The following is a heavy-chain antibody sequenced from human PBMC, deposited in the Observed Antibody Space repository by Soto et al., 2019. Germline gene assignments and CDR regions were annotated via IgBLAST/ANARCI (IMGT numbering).Heavy chain of an antibody. V-gene: IGHV1-69*02. D-gene: IGHD2-2*01. CDR2: IIPILGIA. CDR3: ASTDEDIVVVPAAKFDP. CDR1: GGTFSSYT. J-gene: IGHJ5*02. Sequence: QVQLVQSGAEVKKPGSSVKVSCKASGGTFSSYTISWVRQAPGQGLEWMGRIIPILGIANYAQKFQGRVTITADKSTSTAYMELSSLRSEDTAVYYCASTDEDIVVVPAAKFDPWGLGTLVTVSS.